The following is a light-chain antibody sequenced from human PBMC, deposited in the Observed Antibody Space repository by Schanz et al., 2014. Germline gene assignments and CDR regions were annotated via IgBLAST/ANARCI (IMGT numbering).Light chain of an antibody. CDR2: DAS. Sequence: EIVLTQSPATLSLSPGERATLSCRASQSVSSTFLAWYQQKPGQAPRLLIYDASNRAPGIPARFSGSGSGTDFTLTISSLEPEDFAVYYCQQRSNWPPALTFGGGTKVEIK. J-gene: IGKJ4*01. V-gene: IGKV3-11*01. CDR1: QSVSSTF. CDR3: QQRSNWPPALT.